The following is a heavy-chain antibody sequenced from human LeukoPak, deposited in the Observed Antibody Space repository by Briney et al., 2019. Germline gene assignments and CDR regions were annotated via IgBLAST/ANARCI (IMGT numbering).Heavy chain of an antibody. Sequence: GGSLRLSCAASGFNVNNAWMSWVRQAPGKGLEWVGRIRSKIDGGATDYAAPVKGRFTISRDDSKNALYLQINSLKIEDTAMYYCYTSITDYWGQGTLVTVSS. J-gene: IGHJ4*02. CDR2: IRSKIDGGAT. V-gene: IGHV3-15*07. CDR1: GFNVNNAW. CDR3: YTSITDY. D-gene: IGHD2-21*01.